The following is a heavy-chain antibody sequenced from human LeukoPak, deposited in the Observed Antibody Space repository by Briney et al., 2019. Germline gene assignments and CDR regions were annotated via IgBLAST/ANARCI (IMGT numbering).Heavy chain of an antibody. J-gene: IGHJ4*02. CDR1: GFTFSSYG. Sequence: PGGSLRLSCAASGFTFSSYGMHWVRQAPGKGLEWVAVISYDGSNKYYADSVKGRFTISRDNSKNTLYLQMNSLRAEDTAVFYCAKQATPQTANFDYWGQGTLVTVSS. CDR3: AKQATPQTANFDY. V-gene: IGHV3-30*18. CDR2: ISYDGSNK.